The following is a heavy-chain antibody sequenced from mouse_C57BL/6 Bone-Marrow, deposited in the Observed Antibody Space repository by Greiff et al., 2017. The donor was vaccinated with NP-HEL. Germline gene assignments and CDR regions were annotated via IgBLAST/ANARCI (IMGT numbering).Heavy chain of an antibody. D-gene: IGHD2-3*01. CDR3: ARHGRWFSYAMDY. Sequence: EVQLQESGGGLVQPGGSLKLSCAASGFTFSDYGMAWVRQAPRKGPEWVAFISNLAYSIYYADTVTGRFTISRENAKNTLYLEMSSLRSEDTAMYYCARHGRWFSYAMDYWGQGTLVTVSS. V-gene: IGHV5-15*01. CDR1: GFTFSDYG. CDR2: ISNLAYSI. J-gene: IGHJ4*01.